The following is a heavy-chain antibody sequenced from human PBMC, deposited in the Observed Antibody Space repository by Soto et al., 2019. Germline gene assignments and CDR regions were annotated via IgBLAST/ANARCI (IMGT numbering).Heavy chain of an antibody. J-gene: IGHJ5*02. CDR1: GYTFTDYY. Sequence: ASVKVSCKASGYTFTDYYMHWVRQAPGQGLEWMGWFNPNNGATNYAQKLQGRVTMTRDTSTSTAYMELNTLTSDDTAVYYCARSAFVLRVYEPTADWFDPWGQGTPVTVSS. CDR2: FNPNNGAT. V-gene: IGHV1-2*02. D-gene: IGHD2-8*01. CDR3: ARSAFVLRVYEPTADWFDP.